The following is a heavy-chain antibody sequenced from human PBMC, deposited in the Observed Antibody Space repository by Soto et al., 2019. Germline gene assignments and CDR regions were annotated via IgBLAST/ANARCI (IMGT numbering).Heavy chain of an antibody. Sequence: SETLSLTCAVYGGSFSGYYWSWIRQPPGKGLEWIGEINHSGSTNYNPSLKSRVTISVDTSKNQFSLKLSSVTAADTAVYYCAREPRRGYDGDYYYYYMEVWGKGTTVTVSS. D-gene: IGHD5-12*01. V-gene: IGHV4-34*01. J-gene: IGHJ6*03. CDR1: GGSFSGYY. CDR2: INHSGST. CDR3: AREPRRGYDGDYYYYYMEV.